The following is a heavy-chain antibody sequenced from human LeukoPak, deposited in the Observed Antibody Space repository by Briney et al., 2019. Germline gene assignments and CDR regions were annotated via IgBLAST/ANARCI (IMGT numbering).Heavy chain of an antibody. CDR1: GGSISSGGYY. J-gene: IGHJ4*02. V-gene: IGHV4-31*03. D-gene: IGHD6-13*01. Sequence: NSSETLSLTCTVSGGSISSGGYYWSWIPQHPGQGPVWIGYICHSGSNCYTPSIKRRITIYVSTSKNPFSLNVISATAAAMALYYRARDRRIEQPLRNYYIDYWGEGTLVAVSS. CDR3: ARDRRIEQPLRNYYIDY. CDR2: ICHSGSN.